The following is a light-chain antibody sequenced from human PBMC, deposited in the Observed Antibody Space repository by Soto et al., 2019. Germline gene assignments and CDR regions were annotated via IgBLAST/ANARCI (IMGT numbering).Light chain of an antibody. Sequence: QSALTQPPSASGSPGQSVTISCTGTSSDVGDYNYVSWYQQHPGKAPKLMIYEVSKRPSGVPHRFSGSKSGNTASLTVSGLQAEDEADYYCSSYAGSLYVFGTGTKVTVL. V-gene: IGLV2-8*01. J-gene: IGLJ1*01. CDR1: SSDVGDYNY. CDR3: SSYAGSLYV. CDR2: EVS.